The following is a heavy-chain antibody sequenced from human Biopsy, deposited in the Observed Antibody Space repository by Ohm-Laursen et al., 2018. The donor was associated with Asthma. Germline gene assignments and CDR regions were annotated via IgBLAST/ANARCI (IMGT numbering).Heavy chain of an antibody. J-gene: IGHJ5*02. V-gene: IGHV4-34*01. Sequence: TLSLTCTVYGGYLNGIYWNWIRQPPEKGLEWIGEIDQSGYTNYNPPLKTRVTISANTSKNHFHLNLSTVTAADTAVYFCARAAITGIRGCFDPWGQGTQVTVSS. D-gene: IGHD1-20*01. CDR3: ARAAITGIRGCFDP. CDR2: IDQSGYT. CDR1: GGYLNGIY.